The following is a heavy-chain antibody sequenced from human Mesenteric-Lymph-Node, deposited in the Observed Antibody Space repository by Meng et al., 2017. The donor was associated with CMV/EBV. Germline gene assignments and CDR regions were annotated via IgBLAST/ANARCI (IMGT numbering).Heavy chain of an antibody. CDR3: ARGRGTVIVLAKEYYFDY. Sequence: SETLSLTCGVSGGSFRDYYWAWIRQSPGKGLEWIGEINHRGSTNYNPSLKSRVTMSVDTSKNQFSLSLSSVTAADTAVYYCARGRGTVIVLAKEYYFDYWGQGTLVTVSS. CDR1: GGSFRDYY. J-gene: IGHJ4*02. D-gene: IGHD3-22*01. V-gene: IGHV4-34*01. CDR2: INHRGST.